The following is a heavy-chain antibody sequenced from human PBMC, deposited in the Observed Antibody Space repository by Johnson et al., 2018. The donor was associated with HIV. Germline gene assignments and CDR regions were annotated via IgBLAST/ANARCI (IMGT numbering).Heavy chain of an antibody. Sequence: VQLVESGGGLVQPGGSLRLSCAASGFTFSSNYMSWVRQAPGKGLEWVSVIYSGGTTYNADAVKGRFAISRDNSKNTLYLQMNSLRAEDTAIYYCASAGSPAAAFEIWGQGTMVTVSS. V-gene: IGHV3-66*01. D-gene: IGHD1-14*01. CDR3: ASAGSPAAAFEI. J-gene: IGHJ3*02. CDR2: IYSGGTT. CDR1: GFTFSSNY.